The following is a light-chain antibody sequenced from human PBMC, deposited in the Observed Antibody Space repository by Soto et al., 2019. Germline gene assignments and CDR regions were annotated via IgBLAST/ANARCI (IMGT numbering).Light chain of an antibody. CDR1: QSVSSSC. V-gene: IGKV3-20*01. Sequence: EIVLTQSPGTLSLSPGDRATLSCRASQSVSSSCLAWYQQKPGQAPRLLMYGASSRATGIPDRLSGSGSGTDFTLTISRLEPEDFAVYYCQQYGSSPLTFGGGTKVEIK. CDR2: GAS. CDR3: QQYGSSPLT. J-gene: IGKJ4*01.